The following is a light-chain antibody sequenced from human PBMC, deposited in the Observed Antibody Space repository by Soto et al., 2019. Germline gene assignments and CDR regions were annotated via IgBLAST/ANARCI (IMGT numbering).Light chain of an antibody. CDR1: QTVRSSS. J-gene: IGKJ5*01. CDR3: QQRSNWPPG. CDR2: DAS. V-gene: IGKV3-11*01. Sequence: EMVLARSPGTVSMSPMEIATLSVVASQTVRSSSLAWYQQKPGQAPRLLIYDASNRATGIPARFSGSGSGTDFTLTISSLEPEDFAVYYCQQRSNWPPGFGQGTRLEIK.